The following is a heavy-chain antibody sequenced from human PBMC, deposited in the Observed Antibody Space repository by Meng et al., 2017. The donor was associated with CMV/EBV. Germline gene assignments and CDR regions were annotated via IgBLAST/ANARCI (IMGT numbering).Heavy chain of an antibody. Sequence: QVQLVQSGAEVKKPGASVKVSCKVSGYTLTELSMHWVRQAPGKGLEWMGGFDPEDGEIIYAQKFQGRVTMTEDTSTDTAYMELSSLRSEDTAVYYCATGGSTTDHREIDWFNPWGQGTLVTVSS. J-gene: IGHJ5*02. CDR3: ATGGSTTDHREIDWFNP. V-gene: IGHV1-24*01. D-gene: IGHD3-16*01. CDR2: FDPEDGEI. CDR1: GYTLTELS.